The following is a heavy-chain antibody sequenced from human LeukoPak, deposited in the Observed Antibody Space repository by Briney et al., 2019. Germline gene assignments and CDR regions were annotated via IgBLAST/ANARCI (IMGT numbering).Heavy chain of an antibody. J-gene: IGHJ3*02. Sequence: GGSLRLSCAASGFTFSSYWMHWVRQVPGKGLVWVSHINGDGSDTKYADSEKGRFTISRDNAKSTLYLQLNSLRAEDTAVYYCARGALFSMGGVVVAASMPSAFDIWGQGTVVTVSS. CDR3: ARGALFSMGGVVVAASMPSAFDI. D-gene: IGHD2-2*01. CDR2: INGDGSDT. V-gene: IGHV3-74*03. CDR1: GFTFSSYW.